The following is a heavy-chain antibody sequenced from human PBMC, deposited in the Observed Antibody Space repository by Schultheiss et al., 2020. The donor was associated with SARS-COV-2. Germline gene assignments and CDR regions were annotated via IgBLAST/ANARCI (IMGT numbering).Heavy chain of an antibody. Sequence: GESLKISCAASGFTFSSYAMHWVRQAPGKGLEWVANINQDGSEKYYVDSVKGRFTISRDNAKNSLYLQMHSLRAEDTGVYYCARGVYCSGATCYPTRYGMDVWGQGTTVTVSS. V-gene: IGHV3-7*01. J-gene: IGHJ6*02. CDR2: INQDGSEK. CDR1: GFTFSSYA. D-gene: IGHD2-2*01. CDR3: ARGVYCSGATCYPTRYGMDV.